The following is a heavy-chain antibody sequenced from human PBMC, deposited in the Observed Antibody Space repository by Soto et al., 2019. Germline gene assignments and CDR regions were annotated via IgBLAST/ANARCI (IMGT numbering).Heavy chain of an antibody. D-gene: IGHD6-13*01. CDR2: ISGSGGAT. J-gene: IGHJ4*02. CDR3: ARQEYSTTWYLKY. CDR1: GFTFSSYA. Sequence: VGSLRLSCAASGFTFSSYAMNWVRQAPGKGLEWVSVISGSGGATYYADSVKGRFTISRDNSKNTLYLQMNSLRAEDTAVYYCARQEYSTTWYLKYWGQGTLVTVSS. V-gene: IGHV3-23*01.